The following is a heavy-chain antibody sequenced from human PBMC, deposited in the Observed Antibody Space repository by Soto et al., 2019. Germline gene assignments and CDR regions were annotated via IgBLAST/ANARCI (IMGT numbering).Heavy chain of an antibody. J-gene: IGHJ5*02. CDR2: IYWDDDK. D-gene: IGHD5-12*01. CDR3: AHGYSGYDFGNWFDP. Sequence: QITLKESGPTLVKPTQTLTLTCTFSGFSLSTSGVGVGWIRQPPGKALEWLALIYWDDDKRYSPSLKSRLTITKDTSKNQVVLTMTNMDPVDTATYYCAHGYSGYDFGNWFDPWGQGTLVTVSS. V-gene: IGHV2-5*02. CDR1: GFSLSTSGVG.